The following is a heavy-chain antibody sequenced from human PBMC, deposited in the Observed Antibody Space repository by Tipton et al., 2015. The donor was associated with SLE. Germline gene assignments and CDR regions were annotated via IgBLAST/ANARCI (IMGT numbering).Heavy chain of an antibody. Sequence: TLSLTCNVSGESIDTYTYYWGWIRQPPGQGLEWIGSIYFAGTTYYNPPLQSRLTMSLDTSKSQFSLRLKSVTAADTAVYYCARQILGGWYFDLWGRGTLVTISS. J-gene: IGHJ2*01. CDR1: GESIDTYTYY. CDR2: IYFAGTT. CDR3: ARQILGGWYFDL. D-gene: IGHD3-16*01. V-gene: IGHV4-39*07.